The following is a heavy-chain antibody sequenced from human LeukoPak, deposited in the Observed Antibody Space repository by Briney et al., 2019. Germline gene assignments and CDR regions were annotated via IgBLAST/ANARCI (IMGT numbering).Heavy chain of an antibody. CDR2: ICNSGST. V-gene: IGHV4-4*07. J-gene: IGHJ4*02. D-gene: IGHD6-19*01. CDR1: GGSISNYC. CDR3: AEGGQWLRV. Sequence: SETLSLTCTVSGGSISNYCWSCIRHPAGKGLEWIGRICNSGSTNYNPSLKSRVTMSVDTSKNQFSLKLTSVTAADTAVYYCAEGGQWLRVWGQGTLVTVSS.